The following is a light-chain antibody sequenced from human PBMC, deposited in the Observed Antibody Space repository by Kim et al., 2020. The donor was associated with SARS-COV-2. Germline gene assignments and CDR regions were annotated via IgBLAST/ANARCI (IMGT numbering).Light chain of an antibody. J-gene: IGLJ2*01. Sequence: GKSITVAGTGTSSDVGNYNYVSWYQQHPGKAPKLMIFDVNNRPSGVSTRFSGSKSGNTASLTISGLQPDDEANYYCSSYASGMTIIFGGGTQLTVL. CDR1: SSDVGNYNY. CDR3: SSYASGMTII. V-gene: IGLV2-14*03. CDR2: DVN.